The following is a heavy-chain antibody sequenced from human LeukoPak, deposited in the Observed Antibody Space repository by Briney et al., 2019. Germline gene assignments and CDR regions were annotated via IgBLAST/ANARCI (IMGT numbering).Heavy chain of an antibody. Sequence: GGSLRLSCAVSGFTVSSNYMTWVRQAPGNGLEWVSVTYSDSYYADSVKGRFTISRDNSKNTVYLQMNSLRTEDTAVYYCARDRFCTGGSCYGWLDYWGQGTVVTVSS. V-gene: IGHV3-66*01. CDR2: TYSDS. D-gene: IGHD2-15*01. CDR1: GFTVSSNY. J-gene: IGHJ4*02. CDR3: ARDRFCTGGSCYGWLDY.